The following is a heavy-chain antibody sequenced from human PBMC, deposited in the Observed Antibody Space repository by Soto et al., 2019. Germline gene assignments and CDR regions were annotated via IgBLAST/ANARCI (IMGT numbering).Heavy chain of an antibody. CDR3: VRDSGAKLSSS. D-gene: IGHD6-13*01. Sequence: SVKVSCKASGGTFSSYRINWVRQAPGQGLEWVGGIAPIYRTADYAQKFQGRVTITADESARTSYMELRGLKSQDTAVYYCVRDSGAKLSSSWGQGTLVTVSS. CDR1: GGTFSSYR. CDR2: IAPIYRTA. V-gene: IGHV1-69*13. J-gene: IGHJ4*02.